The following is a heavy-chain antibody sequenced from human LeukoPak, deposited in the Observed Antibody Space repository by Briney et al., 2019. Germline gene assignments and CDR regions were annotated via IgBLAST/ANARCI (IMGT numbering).Heavy chain of an antibody. CDR3: ARDTIRSGSFS. V-gene: IGHV1-69*13. CDR1: GYTFSRYG. D-gene: IGHD3-10*01. Sequence: SVKVSCKASGYTFSRYGINWVRQAPGQGLEWMGGIIPIFGTANYAQKFQGRVTITADESTSTAYMELSSLRSEDTAVYYCARDTIRSGSFSWGQGTLVTVSS. CDR2: IIPIFGTA. J-gene: IGHJ4*02.